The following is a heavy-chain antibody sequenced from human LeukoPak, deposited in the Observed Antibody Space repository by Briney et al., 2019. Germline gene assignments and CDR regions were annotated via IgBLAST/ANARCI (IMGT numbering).Heavy chain of an antibody. J-gene: IGHJ3*02. CDR2: IYSSGST. Sequence: SETLSLTCSVSGGSIRFFYWSWIRQPPGKGLEWIGYIYSSGSTNYSPSLESRVTMSLDTSKNHFSLNLSSVTAADTAMYYCARDSGYSSSWYAFDIWSQGTMVTVS. CDR3: ARDSGYSSSWYAFDI. V-gene: IGHV4-59*01. D-gene: IGHD6-13*01. CDR1: GGSIRFFY.